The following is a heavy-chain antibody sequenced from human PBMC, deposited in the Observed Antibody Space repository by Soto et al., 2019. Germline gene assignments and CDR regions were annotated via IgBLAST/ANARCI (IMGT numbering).Heavy chain of an antibody. Sequence: PGGALALSCAACALTPSDHNMHWVRQAPGKGLEWVAVISYDGTNKYYADSVKGRFTISRDNSGNTLSLQMNGLGAGDTAVYYCAKDRSNRWSFDCWGQGTLVTVSS. CDR3: AKDRSNRWSFDC. D-gene: IGHD6-13*01. CDR1: ALTPSDHN. CDR2: ISYDGTNK. J-gene: IGHJ4*02. V-gene: IGHV3-30*18.